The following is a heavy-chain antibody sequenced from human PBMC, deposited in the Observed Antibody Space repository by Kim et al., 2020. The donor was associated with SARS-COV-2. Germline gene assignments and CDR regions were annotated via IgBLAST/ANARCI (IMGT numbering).Heavy chain of an antibody. CDR3: ARRDGGSSWKYWYFDL. V-gene: IGHV4-59*08. Sequence: SETLSLTCTVSGGSISSYYWNWIRQPPGRGLEWIGYIYHSGSTNYNPSLKSRVTMSVDTSKNQVSLKLSSVPAADTAIYYCARRDGGSSWKYWYFDLWGRGTLVTASS. CDR1: GGSISSYY. D-gene: IGHD6-13*01. J-gene: IGHJ2*01. CDR2: IYHSGST.